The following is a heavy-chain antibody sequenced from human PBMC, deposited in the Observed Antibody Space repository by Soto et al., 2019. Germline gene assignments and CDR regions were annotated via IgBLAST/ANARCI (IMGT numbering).Heavy chain of an antibody. CDR2: IYDDGNT. D-gene: IGHD6-25*01. CDR1: GFTVSRS. CDR3: ARDASGPFDY. V-gene: IGHV3-53*01. J-gene: IGHJ4*02. Sequence: HLGGSLRLSCAATGFTVSRSMSWVRQAPGRGLECVSFIYDDGNTYYTDSVKGRFTISRDISKNTLYLQMDSLRVEDTAVYFCARDASGPFDYWGQGTPVTVSS.